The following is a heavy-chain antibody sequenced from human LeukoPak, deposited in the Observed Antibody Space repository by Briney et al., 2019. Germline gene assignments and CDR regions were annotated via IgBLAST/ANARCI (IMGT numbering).Heavy chain of an antibody. CDR1: GGSINNYY. V-gene: IGHV4-4*07. Sequence: SETLSLTCTVSGGSINNYYWSWIRQPAGKGLEWIGRIYTRGSTNYNPSLKSRVTMSVDTSKNQFSLRLSSVTAADTAVYYCARGRYCSADICSGGDAFDIWGQGTMVSVSS. CDR2: IYTRGST. D-gene: IGHD2-15*01. CDR3: ARGRYCSADICSGGDAFDI. J-gene: IGHJ3*02.